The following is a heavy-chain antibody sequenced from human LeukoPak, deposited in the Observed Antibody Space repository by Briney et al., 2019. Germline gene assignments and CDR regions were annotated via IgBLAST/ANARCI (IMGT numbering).Heavy chain of an antibody. CDR3: ARVWKYSYGFYYYYMDV. CDR2: INHDGTT. V-gene: IGHV4-34*01. CDR1: GGSFSGYY. D-gene: IGHD5-18*01. Sequence: SETLSLTCAVYGGSFSGYYWSWIRQPPGKGLEWIGDINHDGTTNYNPSLKSRVTISVDTSKNQFSLKLISVTAADTAVYYCARVWKYSYGFYYYYMDVWGKGTTVTVSS. J-gene: IGHJ6*03.